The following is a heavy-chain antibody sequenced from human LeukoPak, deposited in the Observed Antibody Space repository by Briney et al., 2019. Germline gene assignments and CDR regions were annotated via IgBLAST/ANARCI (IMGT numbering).Heavy chain of an antibody. D-gene: IGHD5-12*01. CDR3: ARDRFVATDDAFDI. J-gene: IGHJ3*02. CDR2: ISGRGDAT. Sequence: GGSLRLSCAASGFTFTNYAMSWVRQAPGKGLEWVSLISGRGDATKYADSVKGRFTISRDNAKNSLYLQMNSLRAEDTAVYYCARDRFVATDDAFDIWGQGTMVTVSS. CDR1: GFTFTNYA. V-gene: IGHV3-23*01.